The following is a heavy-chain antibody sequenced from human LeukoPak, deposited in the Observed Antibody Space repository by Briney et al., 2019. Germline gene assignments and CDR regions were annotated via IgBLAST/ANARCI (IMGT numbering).Heavy chain of an antibody. CDR1: GFTSSSYW. CDR3: ARGLTYYYNSGSYYFDH. CDR2: IKQDGSEK. J-gene: IGHJ4*02. V-gene: IGHV3-7*01. Sequence: GGSLRLSCAAPGFTSSSYWMSWVRQAPGKGLEWVANIKQDGSEKYYVDSVKGRFTISRDNAKNSLYLQMNSLRAEDTAVYYCARGLTYYYNSGSYYFDHWGQGTLVTVSS. D-gene: IGHD3-10*01.